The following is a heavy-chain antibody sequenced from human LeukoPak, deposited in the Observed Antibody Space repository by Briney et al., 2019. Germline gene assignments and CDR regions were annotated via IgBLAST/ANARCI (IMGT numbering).Heavy chain of an antibody. CDR1: GFPFSNAY. V-gene: IGHV3-15*01. Sequence: PGGSLRLSCAASGFPFSNAYMSWVRQAPGKGLEWVGRIRSKTDGGSTDSAAPLKGRFTISRDDSENTLYLEMNSLKTEDTAVYYCTTDPRMAVSALVPGGYWGQGTLVTVSS. D-gene: IGHD6-19*01. CDR3: TTDPRMAVSALVPGGY. J-gene: IGHJ4*02. CDR2: IRSKTDGGST.